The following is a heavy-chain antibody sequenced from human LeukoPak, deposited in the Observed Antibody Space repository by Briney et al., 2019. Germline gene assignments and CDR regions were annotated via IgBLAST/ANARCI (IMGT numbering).Heavy chain of an antibody. CDR3: ARETLPGVVPAAEEVGAFDI. CDR1: GGSISSGSYY. V-gene: IGHV4-61*02. CDR2: IYTSGST. J-gene: IGHJ3*02. Sequence: SETLSLTCTVSGGSISSGSYYWSWIRQPAGKGLEWIGRIYTSGSTNYNPSLKSRVTISVDTSKNQFSLKLSSVTAADTAVYYCARETLPGVVPAAEEVGAFDIWGQGTMVTVSS. D-gene: IGHD2-2*01.